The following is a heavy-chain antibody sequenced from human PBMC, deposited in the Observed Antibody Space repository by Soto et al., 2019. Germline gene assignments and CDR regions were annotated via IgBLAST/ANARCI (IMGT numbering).Heavy chain of an antibody. CDR2: INHSGST. D-gene: IGHD6-13*01. Sequence: PSETLSLTCAVYGGSFSGYYWSWIRQPPGKGLEWIGEINHSGSTNYNPSLKSRVTISVDTSKNQFSLKLSSVTAADTAVYYCARGLGVSSSWYLYYYGMDVWGKGTTVTVSS. J-gene: IGHJ6*04. CDR1: GGSFSGYY. CDR3: ARGLGVSSSWYLYYYGMDV. V-gene: IGHV4-34*01.